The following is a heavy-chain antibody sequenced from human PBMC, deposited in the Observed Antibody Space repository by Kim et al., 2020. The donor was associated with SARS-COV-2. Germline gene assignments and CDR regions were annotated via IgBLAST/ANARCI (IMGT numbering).Heavy chain of an antibody. CDR2: ISQDGSES. CDR1: GFTFSHDW. V-gene: IGHV3-7*01. J-gene: IGHJ4*02. D-gene: IGHD3-10*02. Sequence: GGSLRLSCAASGFTFSHDWMTWVRQAPGKGLEWVANISQDGSESYYVDSVKGRFTISRDNAKNSLYLQMNSLRVEDTAVYYCARSVFGDNYWGQGTVVSVSS. CDR3: ARSVFGDNY.